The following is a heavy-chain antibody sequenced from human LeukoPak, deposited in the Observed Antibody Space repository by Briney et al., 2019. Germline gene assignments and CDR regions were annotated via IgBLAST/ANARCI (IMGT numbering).Heavy chain of an antibody. CDR2: ISSSSSYI. J-gene: IGHJ4*02. D-gene: IGHD5-18*01. Sequence: GGSLRLSCAASGFTFSSYSMKCVSQQPAKGLEWGSSISSSSSYIYYTDSVKSRFTISRDKAKNSLYLQMNSLIVEDTAVYYCARDHLQLPDDYWGQGTLVTVSS. CDR3: ARDHLQLPDDY. CDR1: GFTFSSYS. V-gene: IGHV3-21*01.